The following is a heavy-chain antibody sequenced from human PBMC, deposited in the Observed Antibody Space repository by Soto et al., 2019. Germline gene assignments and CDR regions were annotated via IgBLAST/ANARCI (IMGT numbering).Heavy chain of an antibody. CDR2: IGSSDNII. Sequence: QVQLVESGGGLVKPGGSLRLSCAASGFTFSEYYMSWIRQAPGKGLEWVSYIGSSDNIIYYADSVKGRFTISRDNAKNSLYMQMNSLRAEDTAVYYCARGLGYYESSGYFDYWGQGTLVTVSS. V-gene: IGHV3-11*01. J-gene: IGHJ4*02. CDR1: GFTFSEYY. CDR3: ARGLGYYESSGYFDY. D-gene: IGHD3-22*01.